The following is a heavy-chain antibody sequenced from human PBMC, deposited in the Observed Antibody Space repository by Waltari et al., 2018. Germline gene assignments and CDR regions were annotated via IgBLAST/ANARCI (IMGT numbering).Heavy chain of an antibody. CDR3: ARGRGYSYGSMSSVYYYYYGMDV. D-gene: IGHD5-18*01. CDR1: GGSFRGYY. J-gene: IGHJ6*02. CDR2: INHSGST. V-gene: IGHV4-34*01. Sequence: QVQLQQWGAGLLKPSETLSLTCTVYGGSFRGYYWSWIRQPPGKGREWIGEINHSGSTNYNPSLKSRVTISVDTSKNQFSLKLSSVTAADTAVYYCARGRGYSYGSMSSVYYYYYGMDVWGQGTTVTVSS.